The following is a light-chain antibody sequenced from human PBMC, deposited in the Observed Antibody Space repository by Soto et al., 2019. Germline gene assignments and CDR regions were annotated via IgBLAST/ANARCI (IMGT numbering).Light chain of an antibody. V-gene: IGKV3-20*01. Sequence: EVGLTHSPGTLSFYPGDTAPLSCRASQNLSRYFLAWYQHKPGQAPRLLISGASRRATGITDRFSGAGSGTAFTLTISRLEPEDFALYYCQQHDILPITFGQGTRLEIK. J-gene: IGKJ5*01. CDR3: QQHDILPIT. CDR1: QNLSRYF. CDR2: GAS.